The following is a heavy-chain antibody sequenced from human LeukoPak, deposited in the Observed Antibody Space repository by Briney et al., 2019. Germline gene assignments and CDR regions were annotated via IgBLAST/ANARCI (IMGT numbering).Heavy chain of an antibody. J-gene: IGHJ6*02. D-gene: IGHD6-13*01. CDR1: GFTFSSYS. V-gene: IGHV3-48*01. Sequence: PGGSLRLSCAASGFTFSSYSMNWVRQAPGKGLEWVSYISSSSSTIYYADSVKGRFTISRDNAKNSLYLQMNSLRAEDTAVYYCAGVTYSSSWYGNNYYYYYGMDVWGQGTTVTVSS. CDR3: AGVTYSSSWYGNNYYYYYGMDV. CDR2: ISSSSSTI.